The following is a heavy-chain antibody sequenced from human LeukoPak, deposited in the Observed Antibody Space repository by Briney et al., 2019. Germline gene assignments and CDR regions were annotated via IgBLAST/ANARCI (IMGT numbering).Heavy chain of an antibody. CDR1: GFTFSSYW. CDR2: IKPDGSEK. D-gene: IGHD7-27*01. CDR3: ARSLTGVTSY. V-gene: IGHV3-7*01. J-gene: IGHJ4*02. Sequence: GGSLRLSCGASGFTFSSYWMTWVRQAPGRGREWVANIKPDGSEKSYVDSVRGRFTISRDNAKNSLYLQMNSLRAEDTAVYYCARSLTGVTSYWGQGTLVTVSS.